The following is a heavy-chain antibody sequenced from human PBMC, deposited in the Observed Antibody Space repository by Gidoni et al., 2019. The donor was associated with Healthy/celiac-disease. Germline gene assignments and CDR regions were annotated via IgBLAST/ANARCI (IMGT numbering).Heavy chain of an antibody. CDR1: RFTFRSYA. V-gene: IGHV3-23*01. CDR3: AKVLGWLQLLSPFDY. Sequence: EVQLLESGGGLVQPGGSLRLSCAASRFTFRSYAMSWVRQAPGKGLEWVSAISGSGGSTYYADSVKGRFTISRDNSKNTLYLQMNSLRAEDTAVYYCAKVLGWLQLLSPFDYWGQGTLVTVSS. D-gene: IGHD5-12*01. J-gene: IGHJ4*02. CDR2: ISGSGGST.